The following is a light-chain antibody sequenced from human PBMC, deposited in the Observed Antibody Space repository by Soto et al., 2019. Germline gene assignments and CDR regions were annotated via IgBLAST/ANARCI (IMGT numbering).Light chain of an antibody. CDR3: QYYYESSP. CDR1: QSVSSY. V-gene: IGKV3-11*01. J-gene: IGKJ4*01. CDR2: DAS. Sequence: EIVLAQSPATQSLSPGERATLSCRASQSVSSYLAWYQQKPGQAPRLLIYDASNRATGIPDRFSGSGSGTDFTLTISRLEPEDFAVYYCQYYYESSPFGRGTKVDIK.